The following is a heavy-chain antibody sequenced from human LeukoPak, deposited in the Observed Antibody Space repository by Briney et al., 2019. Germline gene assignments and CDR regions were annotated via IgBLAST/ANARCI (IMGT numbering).Heavy chain of an antibody. V-gene: IGHV1-46*01. CDR3: AREPSSAPEEGY. CDR1: GYTFTSYY. J-gene: IGHJ4*02. Sequence: ASVKVSCKASGYTFTSYYMHWVRQAPGQGLEWMGIINPSGGSTSYAQKFQGRVTMARDTSTSTVYMELSSLRSEDTAVYYCAREPSSAPEEGYWGQGTLVTVSS. CDR2: INPSGGST.